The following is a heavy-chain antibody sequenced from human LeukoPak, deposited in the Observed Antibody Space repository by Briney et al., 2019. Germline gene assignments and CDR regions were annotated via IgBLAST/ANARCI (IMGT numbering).Heavy chain of an antibody. D-gene: IGHD6-19*01. CDR3: AREYGSSGWGYYYYYMDV. CDR2: IRSKANSYAT. V-gene: IGHV3-73*01. Sequence: GGSLRLSCAASGFTFSGSAMHWVRQASGKGLEWVGRIRSKANSYATAYAASVKGRFTISRDNAKNSLYLQMNSLRAEDTAVYYCAREYGSSGWGYYYYYMDVWGKGTTVTISS. CDR1: GFTFSGSA. J-gene: IGHJ6*03.